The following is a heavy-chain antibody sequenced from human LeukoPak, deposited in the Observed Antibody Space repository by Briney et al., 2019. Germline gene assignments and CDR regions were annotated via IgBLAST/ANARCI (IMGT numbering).Heavy chain of an antibody. J-gene: IGHJ6*02. CDR1: GFTFSSYS. CDR2: ISSSGSTI. Sequence: EGSLRLSCAASGFTFSSYSMNWVRQAPGKGLEWASYISSSGSTIYYADSVKGRFTISRDNAKNSLYLQMNSLRAEDTAVYYCARDRGSITIFGVVITPDYYGMDVWGQGTTVTVSS. D-gene: IGHD3-3*01. CDR3: ARDRGSITIFGVVITPDYYGMDV. V-gene: IGHV3-48*04.